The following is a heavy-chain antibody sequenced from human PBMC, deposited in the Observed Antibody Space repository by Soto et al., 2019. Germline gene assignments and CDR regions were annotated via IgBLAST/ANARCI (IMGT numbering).Heavy chain of an antibody. V-gene: IGHV2-5*04. CDR2: IYWNDDQ. J-gene: IGHJ3*01. CDR3: VAEDYYNSGAALNSFDV. Sequence: QVTLKESGPMLVKPTQTLTLTCTLSGVSIGASGVAVGWTRQPPGKTLEWLALIYWNDDQRQSPSLNSRLTISKDSSKNQVVLTMTNMESADTGTYYCVAEDYYNSGAALNSFDVWGQGTMVTVSS. CDR1: GVSIGASGVA. D-gene: IGHD3-10*01.